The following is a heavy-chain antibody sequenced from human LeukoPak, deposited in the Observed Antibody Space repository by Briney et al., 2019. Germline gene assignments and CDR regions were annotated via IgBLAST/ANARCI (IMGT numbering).Heavy chain of an antibody. V-gene: IGHV4-4*07. J-gene: IGHJ5*02. Sequence: SETLSLTCTVSGGSISSYYWSWIRQPAGKGLEWIGRIYTSGSTNYNPSLKSRVTISVDTSKNQFSLKLSSVTAADTAVYYCAGTAVTSNWFDPWGQGTLVTVSS. CDR2: IYTSGST. CDR1: GGSISSYY. CDR3: AGTAVTSNWFDP. D-gene: IGHD4-17*01.